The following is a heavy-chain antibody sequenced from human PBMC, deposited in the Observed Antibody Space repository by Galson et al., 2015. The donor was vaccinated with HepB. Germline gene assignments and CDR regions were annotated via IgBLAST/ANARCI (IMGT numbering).Heavy chain of an antibody. J-gene: IGHJ6*02. D-gene: IGHD1-7*01. CDR1: GFTFSSYA. CDR3: AKETVRGTTYCVYGMDV. CDR2: ISGSGGST. V-gene: IGHV3-23*01. Sequence: SLRLSCAASGFTFSSYAMSWVRQAPGKGLEWVSAISGSGGSTYYADSVKGRFTISRDNSKNTLYLQMNSLRAEDTAVYYCAKETVRGTTYCVYGMDVWGQGTTVTVSS.